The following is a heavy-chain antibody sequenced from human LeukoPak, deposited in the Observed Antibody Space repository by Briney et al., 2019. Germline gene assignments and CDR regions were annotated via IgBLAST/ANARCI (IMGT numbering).Heavy chain of an antibody. CDR1: GGSFSGYY. Sequence: XXXXYGGSFSGYYWSWIRQPPGKGLEWIGEINHSGSTNYNPSLKSRVTISVDTSKNQFSLKLSSVTAADTAVYYCARATYTHWFDPWGQGTLVTVSS. CDR3: ARATYTHWFDP. D-gene: IGHD1-1*01. J-gene: IGHJ5*02. V-gene: IGHV4-34*01. CDR2: INHSGST.